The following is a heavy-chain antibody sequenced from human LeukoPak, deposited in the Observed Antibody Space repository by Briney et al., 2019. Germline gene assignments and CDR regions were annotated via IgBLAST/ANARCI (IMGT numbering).Heavy chain of an antibody. CDR3: AVNAGTYYYYYMDV. J-gene: IGHJ6*03. CDR2: IIPIFGTA. Sequence: GASVKVSCKASGGTFSSYAISWVRQAPGQGLEWMGGIIPIFGTANYAQKFQGRVTITADESTSTAYMELSSLRSEDTAMYYCAVNAGTYYYYYMDVWGKGTTVTVSS. V-gene: IGHV1-69*13. D-gene: IGHD6-13*01. CDR1: GGTFSSYA.